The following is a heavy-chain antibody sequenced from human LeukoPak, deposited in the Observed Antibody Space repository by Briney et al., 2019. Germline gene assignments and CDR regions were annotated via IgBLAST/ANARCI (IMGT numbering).Heavy chain of an antibody. D-gene: IGHD4-17*01. J-gene: IGHJ5*02. V-gene: IGHV4-34*01. CDR1: GFIFSDHY. CDR2: IYHSGST. Sequence: GSLRLSCAASGFIFSDHYMDWVRQPPGKGLEWIGEIYHSGSTNYNPSLKSRVTISVDKSKNQFSLKLSSVTAADTAVYYCARGVLVWRNYGDYKWFDPWGQGTLVTVSS. CDR3: ARGVLVWRNYGDYKWFDP.